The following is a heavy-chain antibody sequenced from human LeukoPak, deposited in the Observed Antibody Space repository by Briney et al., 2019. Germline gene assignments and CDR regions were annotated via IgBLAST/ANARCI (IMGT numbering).Heavy chain of an antibody. D-gene: IGHD3-3*01. J-gene: IGHJ5*02. CDR1: GFTFSSYA. Sequence: PGGSLRLSCAASGFTFSSYAMSWVRQAPGKGLEWVSAISGSGGSTYYADSVKGRFTISRDNSKNTLYLQMNSLRAEDTAVYYCAKDRDFWWAGVRGGFDPWGQGTLVTVSS. CDR3: AKDRDFWWAGVRGGFDP. CDR2: ISGSGGST. V-gene: IGHV3-23*01.